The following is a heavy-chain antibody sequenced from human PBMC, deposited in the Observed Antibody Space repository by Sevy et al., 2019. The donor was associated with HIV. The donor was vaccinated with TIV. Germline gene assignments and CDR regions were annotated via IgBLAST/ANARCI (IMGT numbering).Heavy chain of an antibody. V-gene: IGHV1-69*13. D-gene: IGHD2-21*02. Sequence: ASVKVSCKASGGTFSSYAISWVRQAPGQGLEWMGRIIPIFGTANYAQKFQGRVTITADESTSTAYMELSSLRSEDTAVYYCARDFGGNSRRYNWFDPWGHGTLVTVSS. J-gene: IGHJ5*02. CDR3: ARDFGGNSRRYNWFDP. CDR2: IIPIFGTA. CDR1: GGTFSSYA.